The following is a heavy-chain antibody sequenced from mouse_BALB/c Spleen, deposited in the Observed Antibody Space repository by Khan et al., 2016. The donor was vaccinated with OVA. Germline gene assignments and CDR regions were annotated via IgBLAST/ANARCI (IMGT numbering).Heavy chain of an antibody. D-gene: IGHD2-10*01. CDR2: IWSDGST. V-gene: IGHV2-6-1*01. Sequence: QVQLKQSGPGLVAPSQSLSITCIISGFSLTNYGIHWVRQPPGKGLEWLVVIWSDGSTTYNSALKSRLSISKDNSKSQVFLKMNSLQTDDTAMYYCARQPYYHYYVMDYWGQGTSVTVSS. J-gene: IGHJ4*01. CDR1: GFSLTNYG. CDR3: ARQPYYHYYVMDY.